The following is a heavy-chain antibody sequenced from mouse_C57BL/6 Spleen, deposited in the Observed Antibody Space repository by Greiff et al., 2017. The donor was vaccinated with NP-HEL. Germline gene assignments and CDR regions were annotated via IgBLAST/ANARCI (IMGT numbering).Heavy chain of an antibody. CDR1: GFSLTSYG. Sequence: VMLVESGPGLVQPSQSLSITCTVSGFSLTSYGVHWVRQSPGKGLEWLGVIWRGGSTDYNAAFMSRLSITKDNSKSQVFFKMNSLQADDTAIYYCAKEDYSNYGFAYWGQGTLVTVSA. V-gene: IGHV2-5*01. J-gene: IGHJ3*01. D-gene: IGHD2-5*01. CDR3: AKEDYSNYGFAY. CDR2: IWRGGST.